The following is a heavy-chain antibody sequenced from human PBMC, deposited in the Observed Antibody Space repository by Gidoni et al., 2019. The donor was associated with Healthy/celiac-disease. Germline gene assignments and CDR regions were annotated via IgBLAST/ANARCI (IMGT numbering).Heavy chain of an antibody. V-gene: IGHV4-34*01. D-gene: IGHD6-13*01. CDR3: ARCIAAKGDWFDP. Sequence: QVQLQQWGAGLLTPSGTLSLTCAVYGGSFSGYYWSWIRQPPGKGLEWIGEITHSGSTNYNPSLKSRVTISVDTSKNQFSLKLSSVTAADTAVYYCARCIAAKGDWFDPWGQGTLVTVSS. J-gene: IGHJ5*02. CDR1: GGSFSGYY. CDR2: ITHSGST.